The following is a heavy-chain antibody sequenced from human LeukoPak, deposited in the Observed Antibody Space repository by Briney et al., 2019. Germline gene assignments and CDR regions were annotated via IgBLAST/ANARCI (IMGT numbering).Heavy chain of an antibody. CDR2: ISSSSTI. V-gene: IGHV3-48*02. CDR3: VRGEVYSSSRYVGDLLDF. CDR1: GFTFSDYS. Sequence: PGGSLRLSCAASGFTFSDYSMNWVRQAPGKGLEWVSYISSSSTIYYADSVKGRFTISRDNTKNSLYLRMNSLGDEDTAVYYCVRGEVYSSSRYVGDLLDFWGQGTLVTVSS. J-gene: IGHJ4*02. D-gene: IGHD6-13*01.